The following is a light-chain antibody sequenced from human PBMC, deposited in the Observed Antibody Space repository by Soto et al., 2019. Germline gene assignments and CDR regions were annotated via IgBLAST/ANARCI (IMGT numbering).Light chain of an antibody. CDR2: AAS. CDR1: QGISSN. Sequence: IQLTQSPSSLSASVGDRVTITCRASQGISSNLAWYQQKPGKAPNLLIYAASTLQSGVPSRFSGSGSGTEFTLTISSLEPEDFAVYYCQHRKNWQVTFGQGTRLEIK. J-gene: IGKJ5*01. CDR3: QHRKNWQVT. V-gene: IGKV1-9*01.